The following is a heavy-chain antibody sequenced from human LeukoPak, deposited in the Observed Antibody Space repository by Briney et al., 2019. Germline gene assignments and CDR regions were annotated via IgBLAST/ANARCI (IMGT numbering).Heavy chain of an antibody. J-gene: IGHJ4*02. CDR2: IKSDGTIT. Sequence: GGSLRLSCVASGFTFSNHLMQWVRQAPGKGLESVSHIKSDGTITTYADSVKGRFTISRDNAKNTVYLQMNSLRADDTAVYYCARDYGGLDYWGQGTLVTVSS. V-gene: IGHV3-74*01. CDR1: GFTFSNHL. CDR3: ARDYGGLDY. D-gene: IGHD4-17*01.